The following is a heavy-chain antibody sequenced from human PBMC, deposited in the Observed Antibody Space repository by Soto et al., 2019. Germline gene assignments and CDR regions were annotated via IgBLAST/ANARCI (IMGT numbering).Heavy chain of an antibody. CDR3: ARGLRGVLDY. D-gene: IGHD5-12*01. CDR2: ISNDENIK. V-gene: IGHV3-33*01. Sequence: LRLSFVASGFNFGNFGMHWVRQAPGKGLEWLTVISNDENIKQDSARGRFAIARDNSKNTLYLHLTSLRAEDTAIYYCARGLRGVLDYWGQGTLVTVSS. J-gene: IGHJ4*02. CDR1: GFNFGNFG.